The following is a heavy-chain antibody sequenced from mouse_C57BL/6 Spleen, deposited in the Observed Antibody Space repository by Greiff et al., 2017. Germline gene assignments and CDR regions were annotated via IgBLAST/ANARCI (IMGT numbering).Heavy chain of an antibody. D-gene: IGHD2-4*01. CDR3: AKDYDAYYYAMDY. CDR2: INPSSGYT. V-gene: IGHV1-7*01. CDR1: GYIFTSYW. Sequence: VQLQQSGAELAKPGASVKLSCKASGYIFTSYWMHWVKQRPGQGLEWIGYINPSSGYTKYNQKFKDKATLTADKSSSTAYMQLSSLTYEDSAVYYCAKDYDAYYYAMDYWGQGTSVTVSS. J-gene: IGHJ4*01.